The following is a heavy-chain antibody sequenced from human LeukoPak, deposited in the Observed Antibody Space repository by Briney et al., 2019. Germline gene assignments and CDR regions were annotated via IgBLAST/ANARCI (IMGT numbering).Heavy chain of an antibody. Sequence: GGSLRLSCAASGXTFSSYWMHWVRQVPGKGLVWVSRITSEGSSTSYADSVKGRFTISRDNAKNTLYLQMNSLRAEDTAVYYCARGSSVVALDWGQGTLVTVSS. CDR3: ARGSSVVALD. V-gene: IGHV3-74*01. J-gene: IGHJ4*02. D-gene: IGHD2-15*01. CDR1: GXTFSSYW. CDR2: ITSEGSST.